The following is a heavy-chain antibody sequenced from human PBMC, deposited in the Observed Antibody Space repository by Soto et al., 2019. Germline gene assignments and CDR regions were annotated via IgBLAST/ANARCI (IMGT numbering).Heavy chain of an antibody. CDR1: GFTVSSNY. J-gene: IGHJ3*02. CDR3: GSPGSSGYSYFDI. Sequence: GGSLRLSCAASGFTVSSNYMSWVRQAPGKGLEWVSVIYSGGSTYYADSVKGRFTISRDNSKNTLYLQMNSLRAEDTAVYYCGSPGSSGYSYFDIWGQGTMVTVSS. CDR2: IYSGGST. V-gene: IGHV3-53*01. D-gene: IGHD3-22*01.